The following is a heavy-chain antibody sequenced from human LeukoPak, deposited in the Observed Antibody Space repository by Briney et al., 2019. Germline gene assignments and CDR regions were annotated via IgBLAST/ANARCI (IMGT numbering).Heavy chain of an antibody. D-gene: IGHD4-23*01. V-gene: IGHV4-59*08. Sequence: SETLSLTCTVSGGSISSYYWSWIRQPPGKGLEWIGYIYYSGSTNYNPSLKSRVTTSVDTSKNQFSLKLSSVTAADTAVYYCARREGYGGTSTFDYWGQGTLVTVSS. J-gene: IGHJ4*02. CDR2: IYYSGST. CDR3: ARREGYGGTSTFDY. CDR1: GGSISSYY.